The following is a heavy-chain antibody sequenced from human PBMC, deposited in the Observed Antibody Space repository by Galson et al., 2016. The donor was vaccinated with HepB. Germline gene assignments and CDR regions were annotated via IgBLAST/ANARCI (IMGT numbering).Heavy chain of an antibody. V-gene: IGHV3-33*01. Sequence: SLRLSCAASGLTFASYGMHWVRQAPPKGLEWVAFIWYDGTIKYYADSVKGRFTISRDNSKDTLYLQMNSLRAEDTAVYYCARDYGDSNSYFNYWGQGTLVTVSS. CDR1: GLTFASYG. J-gene: IGHJ4*02. CDR3: ARDYGDSNSYFNY. D-gene: IGHD4-17*01. CDR2: IWYDGTIK.